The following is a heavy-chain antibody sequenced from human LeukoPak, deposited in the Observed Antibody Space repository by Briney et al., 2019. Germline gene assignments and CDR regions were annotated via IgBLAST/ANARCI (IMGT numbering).Heavy chain of an antibody. CDR2: IYYSGST. D-gene: IGHD3-22*01. Sequence: SETLSLTCTVSGGSISSYYWSWIRQPPGKGLECIGYIYYSGSTNYNPSLKSRVTISVDTSKHQFSLKLSSVTAADTAVYYCARGWSYYDSSGYHYWGQGTLVTVSS. CDR3: ARGWSYYDSSGYHY. J-gene: IGHJ4*02. V-gene: IGHV4-59*01. CDR1: GGSISSYY.